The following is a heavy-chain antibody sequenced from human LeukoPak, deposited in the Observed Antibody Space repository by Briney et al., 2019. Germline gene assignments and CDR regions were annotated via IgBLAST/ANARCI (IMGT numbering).Heavy chain of an antibody. CDR3: AGAAHVYYFDY. V-gene: IGHV1-2*02. CDR1: GYTFTGYY. CDR2: INPNSGGT. Sequence: ASVKVSCKACGYTFTGYYMHWVRQAPGQGLEWMGWINPNSGGTNYAQNFQGRVTMTRDTSISTAYMELSRLRSDDTAVYYCAGAAHVYYFDYWGQGTLVTVSS. J-gene: IGHJ4*02.